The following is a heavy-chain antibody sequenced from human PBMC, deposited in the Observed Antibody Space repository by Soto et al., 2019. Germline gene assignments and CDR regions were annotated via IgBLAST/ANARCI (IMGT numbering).Heavy chain of an antibody. D-gene: IGHD6-6*01. CDR3: AKEGGYSSSSTNFDY. V-gene: IGHV3-30*18. J-gene: IGHJ4*02. Sequence: QPGGSLRLSCAASGFTFSNYGMHWVLQAPGKGLEWVAVISYDGSNKNYADSVKGRFTISRDNSKNTLYLQMNSLRAEDTAVYYCAKEGGYSSSSTNFDYWGQGTLVTVSS. CDR1: GFTFSNYG. CDR2: ISYDGSNK.